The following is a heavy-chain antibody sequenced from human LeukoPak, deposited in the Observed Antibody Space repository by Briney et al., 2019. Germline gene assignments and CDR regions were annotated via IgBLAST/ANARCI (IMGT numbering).Heavy chain of an antibody. Sequence: PGGSLRLSCAASGFTFSSYWMHWVRQAPGKGLEWVSGIPGGGTSTHYADSVKGRFTISRDNSKYTLYLQMNSLRAEDTAVYYCAKDGCSSCYHWDAFDIWGQGTMVTVSS. J-gene: IGHJ3*02. CDR2: IPGGGTST. D-gene: IGHD2-2*01. CDR3: AKDGCSSCYHWDAFDI. CDR1: GFTFSSYW. V-gene: IGHV3-23*01.